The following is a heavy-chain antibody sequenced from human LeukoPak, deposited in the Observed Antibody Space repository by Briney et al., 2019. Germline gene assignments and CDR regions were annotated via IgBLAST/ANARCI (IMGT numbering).Heavy chain of an antibody. V-gene: IGHV3-11*01. CDR2: IGSSGSTI. CDR3: ARDTADYDSSGYSDY. Sequence: GGSLRLSCAASGFTFSDYYMSWIRQAPGKGLEWVSYIGSSGSTIYYADSVKGRFTISRDNAKNSLYLQMNSLRAEDTAVYYCARDTADYDSSGYSDYWGQGTLVTVSS. J-gene: IGHJ4*02. CDR1: GFTFSDYY. D-gene: IGHD3-22*01.